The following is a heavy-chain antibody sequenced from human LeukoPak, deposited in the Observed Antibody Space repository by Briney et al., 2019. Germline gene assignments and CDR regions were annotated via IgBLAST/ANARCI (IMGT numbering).Heavy chain of an antibody. Sequence: SETLSLTCAVYGGSFSGYYWSWIRQPPGKGLEWIGESNIIGGTNYNPSLKSRVTISVDTSKNQFSLKLSSVTAADTAVYYCASFYYDFWSGYYRRYYYYGMDVWGQGTTVTVSS. CDR3: ASFYYDFWSGYYRRYYYYGMDV. V-gene: IGHV4-34*01. CDR1: GGSFSGYY. D-gene: IGHD3-3*01. J-gene: IGHJ6*02. CDR2: SNIIGGT.